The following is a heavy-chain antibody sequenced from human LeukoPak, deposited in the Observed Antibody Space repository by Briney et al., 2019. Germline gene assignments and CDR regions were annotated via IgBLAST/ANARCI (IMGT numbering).Heavy chain of an antibody. V-gene: IGHV3-21*01. CDR3: ARDQSTGYSSSWYGGYYFDY. CDR2: ISSSSSYI. Sequence: PGGSLRLSCAASRFTFSSYSMNWVRQAPGKGLEWVSSISSSSSYIYYADSVKGRFTISRDNAKNSLYLQMNSLRAEDTAVYYCARDQSTGYSSSWYGGYYFDYWGQGTLVTVSS. D-gene: IGHD6-13*01. J-gene: IGHJ4*02. CDR1: RFTFSSYS.